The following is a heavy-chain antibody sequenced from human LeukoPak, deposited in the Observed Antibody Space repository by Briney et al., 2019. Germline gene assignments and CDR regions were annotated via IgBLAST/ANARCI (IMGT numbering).Heavy chain of an antibody. Sequence: PGGSLRLSCAASGFTFSSYSINWVRQAPGKGLEWVSSISSSSSYIYYADSVKGRFTISRDNAKNSLYLQMNSLRAEDTAVYYCARDITIFLDVWGQGTTVTVSS. CDR1: GFTFSSYS. D-gene: IGHD3-9*01. CDR2: ISSSSSYI. V-gene: IGHV3-21*01. CDR3: ARDITIFLDV. J-gene: IGHJ6*02.